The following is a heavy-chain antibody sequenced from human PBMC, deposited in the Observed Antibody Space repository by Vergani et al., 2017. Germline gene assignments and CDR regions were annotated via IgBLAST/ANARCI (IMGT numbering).Heavy chain of an antibody. CDR3: ARDDTYDTYYGMDV. CDR1: GFTFSSYG. CDR2: IWYDGSNK. V-gene: IGHV3-33*01. Sequence: QVQLVESGGGVVQPGRSLRLSCAASGFTFSSYGMHWVRQAPGKGLEWVAVIWYDGSNKYYADSVKGRFTISRDNSKNTLYLQMNSLRAEDTAVYYCARDDTYDTYYGMDVWGQGTTVTVSS. D-gene: IGHD3-22*01. J-gene: IGHJ6*02.